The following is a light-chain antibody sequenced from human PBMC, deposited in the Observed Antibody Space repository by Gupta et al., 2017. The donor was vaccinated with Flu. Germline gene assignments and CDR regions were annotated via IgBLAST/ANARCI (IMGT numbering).Light chain of an antibody. CDR3: TNWVTGIRV. CDR2: VNSDGSH. CDR1: SGHNTYT. V-gene: IGLV4-69*01. J-gene: IGLJ3*02. Sequence: QLVLTQSPSASASLGASVKLTCTLSSGHNTYTIAWHQQQPERGPRYLMKVNSDGSHIKGDGIPDRYSGSSSGAERYLTISSLRSEDEADYYCTNWVTGIRVFGGGTKLTV.